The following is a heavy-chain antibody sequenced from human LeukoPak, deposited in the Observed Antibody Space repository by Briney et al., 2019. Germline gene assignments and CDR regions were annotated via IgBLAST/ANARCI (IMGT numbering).Heavy chain of an antibody. J-gene: IGHJ5*02. CDR2: IYYSGGT. D-gene: IGHD1-26*01. Sequence: PSETLSLTCTVSGGSISSYYWSWIRQPPGKGLEWIGYIYYSGGTNYNPSLKSRVTISVDTSKNQFSLKLSPVTAADTAVYYCARDPSGSFFNWFDPWGQGTLVTVSS. V-gene: IGHV4-59*01. CDR1: GGSISSYY. CDR3: ARDPSGSFFNWFDP.